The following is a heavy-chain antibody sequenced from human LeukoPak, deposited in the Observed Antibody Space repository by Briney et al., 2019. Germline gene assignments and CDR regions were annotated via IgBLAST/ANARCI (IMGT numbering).Heavy chain of an antibody. D-gene: IGHD1-26*01. Sequence: GGSLRLSCAASGFTFSDHWMSWVRQAPGKGLEWVANINEDGSDKYYVDSVKGRFTISRDNVKNSLYLQMNSLRAEDTAVYYCARVPGEMGATLAYLDYWGQGTLVFVSS. J-gene: IGHJ4*02. CDR2: INEDGSDK. CDR3: ARVPGEMGATLAYLDY. CDR1: GFTFSDHW. V-gene: IGHV3-7*01.